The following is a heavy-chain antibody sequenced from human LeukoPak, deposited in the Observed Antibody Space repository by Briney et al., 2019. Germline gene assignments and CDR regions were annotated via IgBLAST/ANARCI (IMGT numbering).Heavy chain of an antibody. CDR2: IFPSGGEI. D-gene: IGHD5-12*01. J-gene: IGHJ4*02. CDR1: GFTFSTFA. CDR3: AREDIVATMTFDY. Sequence: GGSLRLSCAASGFTFSTFAMIWVRQPPGKGLEWVSSIFPSGGEIHYADSVRGRFTISRDNAKNSLYLQMNSLRAEDTAVYYCAREDIVATMTFDYWGQGTLVTVSS. V-gene: IGHV3-21*01.